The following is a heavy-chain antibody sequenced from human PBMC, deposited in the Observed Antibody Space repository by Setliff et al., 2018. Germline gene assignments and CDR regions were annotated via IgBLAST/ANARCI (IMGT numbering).Heavy chain of an antibody. V-gene: IGHV3-15*04. CDR1: GFRISFREYW. CDR2: IDKDGTI. J-gene: IGHJ5*02. D-gene: IGHD4-4*01. CDR3: TADDYTNFLCDT. Sequence: PGGSLRLSCAASGFRISFREYWMFWVRQAPGKGLEWVARIDKDGTIDYAAPVKGRFTISRDDSDNTLYLQMNSLRMEDTAVYYCTADDYTNFLCDTWGQGTLVTVSS.